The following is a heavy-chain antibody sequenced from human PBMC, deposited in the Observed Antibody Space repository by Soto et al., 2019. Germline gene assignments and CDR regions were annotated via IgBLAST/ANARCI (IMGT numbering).Heavy chain of an antibody. CDR3: ARDSRGELLSNYFDY. D-gene: IGHD1-26*01. V-gene: IGHV1-69*13. J-gene: IGHJ4*02. CDR1: GGTFSSYA. CDR2: IIPIFGTA. Sequence: VKVSCKASGGTFSSYAISWVRQAPGQGLEWMGGIIPIFGTANYAQKFQGRVTITADESTSTAYMELSSLRSEDTAVYYCARDSRGELLSNYFDYWGQGTLVTVSS.